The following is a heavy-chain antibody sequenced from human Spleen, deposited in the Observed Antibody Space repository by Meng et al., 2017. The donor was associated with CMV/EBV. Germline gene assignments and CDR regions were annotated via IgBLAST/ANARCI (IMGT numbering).Heavy chain of an antibody. CDR2: ISSSSSYI. D-gene: IGHD3-16*01. CDR3: ARGGLCYFDY. CDR1: GFTFSSYS. V-gene: IGHV3-21*01. J-gene: IGHJ4*02. Sequence: GGSLRLSCAASGFTFSSYSMNWVRQAPGKGLEWVSYISSSSSYIYYADSVKGRFTISRDNAKNSLHLQMNSLRAEDTAVYYCARGGLCYFDYWGQGTLVTVSS.